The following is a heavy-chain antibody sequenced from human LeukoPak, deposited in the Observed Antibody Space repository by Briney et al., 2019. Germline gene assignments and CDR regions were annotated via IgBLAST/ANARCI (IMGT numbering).Heavy chain of an antibody. D-gene: IGHD3-22*01. CDR3: ARVKGRYYDSSGPADY. Sequence: PSETLSLTCTVSGGSISSGGYYWSWIRQHPGKGLEWIGYIYYSGSTYYNPSLKSRVTISVDTSKNQFSLKLSSVTAADTAVYYCARVKGRYYDSSGPADYWGQGTLVTVSS. CDR2: IYYSGST. J-gene: IGHJ4*02. CDR1: GGSISSGGYY. V-gene: IGHV4-31*03.